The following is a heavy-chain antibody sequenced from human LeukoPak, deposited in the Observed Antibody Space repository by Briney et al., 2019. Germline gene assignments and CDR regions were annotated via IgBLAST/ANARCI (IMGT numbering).Heavy chain of an antibody. Sequence: NPSETLSLTCTVSGGSISSYYWSWIRQPPGKGLEWIGYIYYSGSTNYNPSLKSRVTISVDTSKNQFSLKLSSVTAADTAVYYCARGRVGLPGYWGQGTLVTVSS. CDR3: ARGRVGLPGY. CDR2: IYYSGST. J-gene: IGHJ4*02. V-gene: IGHV4-59*01. D-gene: IGHD3/OR15-3a*01. CDR1: GGSISSYY.